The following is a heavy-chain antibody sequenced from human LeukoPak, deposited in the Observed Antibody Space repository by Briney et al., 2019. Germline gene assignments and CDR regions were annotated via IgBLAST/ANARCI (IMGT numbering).Heavy chain of an antibody. V-gene: IGHV3-21*01. Sequence: GGSLRLSCAASGFTFSSYSMNWVRQAPGKGLEWVSSISSSSSYIYYADSVKGRFTISRDNAKNSLYLQMNSLRAEDTAVYYCARLTRWLQWEKGDAFDIWGQGTMVTVSS. D-gene: IGHD5-24*01. CDR1: GFTFSSYS. J-gene: IGHJ3*02. CDR2: ISSSSSYI. CDR3: ARLTRWLQWEKGDAFDI.